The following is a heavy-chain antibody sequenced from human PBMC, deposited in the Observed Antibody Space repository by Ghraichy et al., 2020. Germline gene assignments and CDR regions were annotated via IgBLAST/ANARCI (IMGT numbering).Heavy chain of an antibody. CDR1: GYTFTGYY. CDR3: ARDPYYYDSSETNAFDI. J-gene: IGHJ3*02. CDR2: INPNSGGT. D-gene: IGHD3-22*01. Sequence: ASVKVSCKASGYTFTGYYMHWVRQATGQGLEWMGWINPNSGGTNYAQKFQGRVTMTRDTSISTAYMELSRLRSDDTAVYYCARDPYYYDSSETNAFDIWGQGTMVTVSS. V-gene: IGHV1-2*02.